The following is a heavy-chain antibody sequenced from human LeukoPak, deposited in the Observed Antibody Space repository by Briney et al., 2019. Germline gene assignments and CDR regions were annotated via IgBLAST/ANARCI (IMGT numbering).Heavy chain of an antibody. CDR2: ISAYNGNT. CDR1: GYTFTSYG. CDR3: ARVTRSSSWYGGWFDP. V-gene: IGHV1-18*01. Sequence: ASVKVSCKASGYTFTSYGISWVRQAPGQGLEWMGWISAYNGNTNYAQKLQGRVTMTTDTSTSTAYMELRSPRSDDTAVYYCARVTRSSSWYGGWFDPWGQGTLVTVSS. D-gene: IGHD6-13*01. J-gene: IGHJ5*02.